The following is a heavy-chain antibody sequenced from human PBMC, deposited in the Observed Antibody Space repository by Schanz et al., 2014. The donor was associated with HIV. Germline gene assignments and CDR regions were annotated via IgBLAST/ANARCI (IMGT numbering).Heavy chain of an antibody. CDR1: GYSFSSYG. J-gene: IGHJ4*02. CDR3: ARDSPVAAGTLDY. Sequence: QVHLVQSGAEVKKSGASVKVSCQASGYSFSSYGLSWVRQAPGQGLEWMGWISVYHNKTNYAQKLQGRVTMTTDTSTSTAYMELRSLRSDDTAVYYCARDSPVAAGTLDYWGQGTLVTVSS. V-gene: IGHV1-18*01. D-gene: IGHD6-13*01. CDR2: ISVYHNKT.